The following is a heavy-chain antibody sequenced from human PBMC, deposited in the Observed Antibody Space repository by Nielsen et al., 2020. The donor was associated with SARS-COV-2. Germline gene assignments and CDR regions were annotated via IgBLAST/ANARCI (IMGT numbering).Heavy chain of an antibody. V-gene: IGHV3-30-3*01. CDR2: ISYDGSNK. J-gene: IGHJ4*02. Sequence: GESLKISCAASGFTFSSYAMHWVRQAPGKGLEWVAVISYDGSNKYYADSVKGRFTISRDNSKNTLYLQMNSLRAEDTAVYYCARDGATTYYDYVWGSYLGYYFDYWGQGALVTVSS. D-gene: IGHD3-16*01. CDR3: ARDGATTYYDYVWGSYLGYYFDY. CDR1: GFTFSSYA.